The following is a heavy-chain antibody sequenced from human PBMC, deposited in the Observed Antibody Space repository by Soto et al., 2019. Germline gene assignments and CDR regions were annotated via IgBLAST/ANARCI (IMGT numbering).Heavy chain of an antibody. CDR3: ARSRYCTNGVCYEGIDYFDY. Sequence: SETLSLTCTVSGGSISSYYWSWIRQPPGKGLEWIGYIYYSGSTNYNPSLKSRVTISVDTSKNQFSLKLSSVTAADTAVYYCARSRYCTNGVCYEGIDYFDYWGQGTLVTVSS. D-gene: IGHD2-8*01. CDR1: GGSISSYY. CDR2: IYYSGST. J-gene: IGHJ4*02. V-gene: IGHV4-59*08.